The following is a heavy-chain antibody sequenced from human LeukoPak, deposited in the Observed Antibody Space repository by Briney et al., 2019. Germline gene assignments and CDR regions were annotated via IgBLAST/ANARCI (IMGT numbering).Heavy chain of an antibody. J-gene: IGHJ4*02. CDR2: IYYSGST. CDR1: GGSISIYY. CDR3: ARAHPHFDY. Sequence: SETLSLTCTVSGGSISIYYWSWIRQPPGKGLEWIWYIYYSGSTNYNPSLKSRVTISVDTSKNQFSLKLGSVTAADTAVYYCARAHPHFDYWGQGTLVTVSS. V-gene: IGHV4-59*01.